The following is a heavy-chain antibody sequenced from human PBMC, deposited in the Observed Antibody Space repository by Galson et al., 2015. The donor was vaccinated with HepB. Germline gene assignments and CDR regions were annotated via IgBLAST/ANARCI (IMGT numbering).Heavy chain of an antibody. CDR2: LSSSGSYI. D-gene: IGHD3-10*01. CDR3: ARALPSGIRGGRVFDH. J-gene: IGHJ4*02. Sequence: WVRQAPGKGLEWVSSLSSSGSYIYSGDSVKGRCTVSRDRAKTSVYLQMNSLRGDDTAVYYCARALPSGIRGGRVFDHWGQGTLVTVSS. V-gene: IGHV3-21*01.